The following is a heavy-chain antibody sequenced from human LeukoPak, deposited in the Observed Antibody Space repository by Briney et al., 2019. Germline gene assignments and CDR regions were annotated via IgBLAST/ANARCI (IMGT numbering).Heavy chain of an antibody. D-gene: IGHD3-9*01. CDR3: ARGSLPSDDILTGPFDN. CDR1: GYTFTSYG. CDR2: ISSYNGNT. V-gene: IGHV1-18*01. J-gene: IGHJ4*02. Sequence: ASVTVSCTASGYTFTSYGISWVRQAPGQGLEWMGWISSYNGNTNYAQKLQGRATMTTDTSTSTAYMELRSLRSDDTAVYYCARGSLPSDDILTGPFDNWGQGTLVTVSS.